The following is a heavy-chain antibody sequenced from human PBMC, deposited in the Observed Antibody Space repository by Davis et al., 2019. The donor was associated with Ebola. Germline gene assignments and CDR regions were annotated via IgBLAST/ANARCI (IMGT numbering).Heavy chain of an antibody. CDR3: ARGGYCSSTSCYYPDYYYYGMDV. CDR2: INAGNGNT. J-gene: IGHJ6*02. CDR1: GYTFSTYA. Sequence: ASVKVSCKASGYTFSTYAMHWVRQAPGQRLEWMGWINAGNGNTKYSQELQGRVSIIRDTSASTAYMELRSLRSDDTAVYYCARGGYCSSTSCYYPDYYYYGMDVWGQGTTVTVSS. D-gene: IGHD2-2*01. V-gene: IGHV1-3*01.